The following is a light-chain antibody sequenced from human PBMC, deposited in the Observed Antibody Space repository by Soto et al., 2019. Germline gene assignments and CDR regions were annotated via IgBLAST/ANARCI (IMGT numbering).Light chain of an antibody. CDR1: QSVTNNY. CDR2: VPS. V-gene: IGKV3-20*01. Sequence: IVLTQSPGTLSLSPGERATVSCGTSQSVTNNYLAWYQQKPGKAPRLLIYVPSSRATGVPDSFSGSGSGTDFTLTISRLEPGDFAVYYCQQYGTPLFTFGPGTKVDIK. CDR3: QQYGTPLFT. J-gene: IGKJ3*01.